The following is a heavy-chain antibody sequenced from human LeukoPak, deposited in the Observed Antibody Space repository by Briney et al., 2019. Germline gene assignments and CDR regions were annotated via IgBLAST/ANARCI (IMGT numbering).Heavy chain of an antibody. J-gene: IGHJ4*02. CDR3: AKYQSTVTAIFDD. Sequence: GGSLRLSCAASGFTFSNYGMHWVRQAPGKGLERVAIISYDGSNQYYTDSVKGRFTISRDNSKNTLYLQMNSLRAEDTAVYYCAKYQSTVTAIFDDWGQGTLVTVSS. V-gene: IGHV3-30*18. D-gene: IGHD4-17*01. CDR1: GFTFSNYG. CDR2: ISYDGSNQ.